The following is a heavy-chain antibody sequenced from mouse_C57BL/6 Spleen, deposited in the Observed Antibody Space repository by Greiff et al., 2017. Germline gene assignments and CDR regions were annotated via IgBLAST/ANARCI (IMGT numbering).Heavy chain of an antibody. D-gene: IGHD2-1*01. V-gene: IGHV1-75*01. CDR3: ARSGYGNRGYAMDY. Sequence: VKLMESGPELVKPGASVKISCKASGYTFTDYYINWVKQRPGQGLEWIGWIFPGSGSTYYNEKFKGKATLTVDKSSSTAYMLLSSLTSEDSAVFFCARSGYGNRGYAMDYWGQGTSVTVSS. CDR1: GYTFTDYY. CDR2: IFPGSGST. J-gene: IGHJ4*01.